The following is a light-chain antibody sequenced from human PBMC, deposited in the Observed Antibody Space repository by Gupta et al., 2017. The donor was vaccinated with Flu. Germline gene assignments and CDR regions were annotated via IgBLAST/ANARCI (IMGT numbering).Light chain of an antibody. CDR1: NIGTKS. CDR2: DDT. CDR3: QVWDSSSSHPVV. Sequence: GNNIGTKSVHWYQQRQGQAPVLVVYDDTDRPSGIPARFSGSNSGNTATLTIVRVEAGDEADYYCQVWDSSSSHPVVFGGGTNLAVL. J-gene: IGLJ2*01. V-gene: IGLV3-21*02.